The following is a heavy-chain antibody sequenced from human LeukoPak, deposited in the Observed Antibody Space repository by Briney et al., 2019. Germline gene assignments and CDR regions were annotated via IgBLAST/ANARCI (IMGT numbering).Heavy chain of an antibody. V-gene: IGHV1-69*05. CDR1: GGTFSNYA. J-gene: IGHJ4*02. D-gene: IGHD3-22*01. Sequence: SVKVSCKASGGTFSNYAISWVRQAPGQGLEWMGRIIPIFGTTNYAQKFQGRVTITTDESTSTAYMELSSLRSEDTAVYYCAGGGEANYYDTSGYYLYYYWGQGTLVTVSS. CDR2: IIPIFGTT. CDR3: AGGGEANYYDTSGYYLYYY.